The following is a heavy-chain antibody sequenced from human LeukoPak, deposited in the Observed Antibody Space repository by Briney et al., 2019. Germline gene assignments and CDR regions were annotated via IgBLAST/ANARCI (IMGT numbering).Heavy chain of an antibody. Sequence: GGSLRLSCAASGFNFNNAWMSWVRQAPGKGLEWVGRIKSKTDGGTTDYAESVNGRFTASRDDSRYMVYLQMSSLRTEDTAVYYCATERHSSGWFDASDIWGQGTMVTVSS. CDR2: IKSKTDGGTT. V-gene: IGHV3-15*01. CDR1: GFNFNNAW. J-gene: IGHJ3*02. CDR3: ATERHSSGWFDASDI. D-gene: IGHD6-13*01.